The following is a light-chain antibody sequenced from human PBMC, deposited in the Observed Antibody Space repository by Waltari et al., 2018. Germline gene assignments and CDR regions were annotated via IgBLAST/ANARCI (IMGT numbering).Light chain of an antibody. CDR3: SSYTGSNNLGV. J-gene: IGLJ3*02. CDR1: SSDIGGYDY. V-gene: IGLV2-8*01. Sequence: QSALTQPPSASGSPGQSVTISCTGTSSDIGGYDYVSWYQQHPGKAPKLIIYEVNRRPSGVPDRFSGSKSGNTASLTVSGLQAEDEADYCCSSYTGSNNLGVFGGGTKLTVL. CDR2: EVN.